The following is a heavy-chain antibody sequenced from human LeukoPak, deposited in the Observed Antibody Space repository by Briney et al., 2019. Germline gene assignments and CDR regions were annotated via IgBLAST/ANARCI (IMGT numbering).Heavy chain of an antibody. D-gene: IGHD3-22*01. J-gene: IGHJ4*02. CDR2: ISYDGSNK. V-gene: IGHV3-30*18. CDR1: GFTFSSYG. Sequence: PGGSLRLSCAAPGFTFSSYGMHWVRQAPGKGLEWVAVISYDGSNKYYADSVKGRFTISRDNSKNTLYLQMNSLRAEDTAVYYCAKGRVVVITYFDYWGQGTLVTVSS. CDR3: AKGRVVVITYFDY.